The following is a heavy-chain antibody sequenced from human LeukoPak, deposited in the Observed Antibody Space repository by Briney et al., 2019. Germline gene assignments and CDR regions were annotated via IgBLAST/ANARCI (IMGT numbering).Heavy chain of an antibody. V-gene: IGHV3-21*01. CDR1: GFTFSTYT. CDR2: ISGSSSYI. CDR3: ARGGGYCGGDCYGIDY. Sequence: GGSLRLSCAASGFTFSTYTMKWVRQAPGKGLEWVSSISGSSSYIYYTDSVQGRFTISRDNAKNSLYLQMNSLRVEDTAVYYCARGGGYCGGDCYGIDYWGQGALVTVSS. D-gene: IGHD2-21*01. J-gene: IGHJ4*02.